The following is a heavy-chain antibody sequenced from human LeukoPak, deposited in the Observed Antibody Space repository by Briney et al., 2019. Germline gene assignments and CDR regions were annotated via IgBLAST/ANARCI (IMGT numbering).Heavy chain of an antibody. D-gene: IGHD5-12*01. Sequence: ASVKVSCKASGYTFTGYYMHWVRQAPGQGLEWMGWINPNSGGTNYAQKFQGRVTMTRDTSISTAYMELSRLTSEDAAVYYCARGKWYGGYSFDYWGQGTLVTVSS. CDR1: GYTFTGYY. CDR3: ARGKWYGGYSFDY. V-gene: IGHV1-2*02. J-gene: IGHJ4*02. CDR2: INPNSGGT.